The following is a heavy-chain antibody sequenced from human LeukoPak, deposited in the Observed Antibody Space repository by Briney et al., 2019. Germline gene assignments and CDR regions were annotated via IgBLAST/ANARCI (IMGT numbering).Heavy chain of an antibody. J-gene: IGHJ3*02. CDR3: VRGGGSCCPFNAFDI. V-gene: IGHV3-30*03. CDR1: GFTFSSYG. Sequence: GRPLRLSCAASGFTFSSYGMHWVRQAPGKGLEWVAVISSDGSNKYYADSVKGRFTISRDNAKNSLYLQMDSLRAEDTAVYYCVRGGGSCCPFNAFDIWGQGTMVTVSS. D-gene: IGHD2-15*01. CDR2: ISSDGSNK.